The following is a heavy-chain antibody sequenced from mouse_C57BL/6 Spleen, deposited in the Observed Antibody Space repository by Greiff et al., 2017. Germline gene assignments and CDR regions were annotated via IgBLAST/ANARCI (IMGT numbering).Heavy chain of an antibody. V-gene: IGHV1-7*01. CDR2: INPSSGYT. Sequence: VHLVESGADLAKPGASVKLSCKASGYTFTSYWMHWVKQRPGQGLEWIGYINPSSGYTKYNQKFKDKATLTADKSSSTAYMQLSSLTYEDSAVYYCAGGAITTGVAHYCDYWGQGTTLTVSS. CDR1: GYTFTSYW. D-gene: IGHD1-1*01. CDR3: AGGAITTGVAHYCDY. J-gene: IGHJ2*01.